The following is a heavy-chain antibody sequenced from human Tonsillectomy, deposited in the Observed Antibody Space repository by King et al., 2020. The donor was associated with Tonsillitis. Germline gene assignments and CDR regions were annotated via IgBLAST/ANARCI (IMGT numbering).Heavy chain of an antibody. J-gene: IGHJ4*02. V-gene: IGHV1-69*01. CDR1: GGIFSSSA. D-gene: IGHD3-10*01. CDR3: ARGYGSGTYVY. Sequence: QLVQSGAEVKKPGSSVKVSCRASGGIFSSSAISWVRQAPGQGLEWMGGITPILRTANLAQKFQGRVTISADESTSTAYMELSSLKSQDTAVYYCARGYGSGTYVYWGQGTLVTVPS. CDR2: ITPILRTA.